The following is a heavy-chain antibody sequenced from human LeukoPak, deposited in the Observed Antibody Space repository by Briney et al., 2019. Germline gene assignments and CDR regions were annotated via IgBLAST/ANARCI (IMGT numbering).Heavy chain of an antibody. CDR3: VRDQPYGSGSYTDNNFDY. Sequence: ASVKVSCKASGYTFTSYGISWVRQAPGQGLEWMGWISAYNGNTNYAQKLQGRVTMTTDTSTSTAYMELRSLRSDDTAVYYRVRDQPYGSGSYTDNNFDYWGQGTLVTVSS. D-gene: IGHD3-10*01. J-gene: IGHJ4*02. CDR1: GYTFTSYG. V-gene: IGHV1-18*01. CDR2: ISAYNGNT.